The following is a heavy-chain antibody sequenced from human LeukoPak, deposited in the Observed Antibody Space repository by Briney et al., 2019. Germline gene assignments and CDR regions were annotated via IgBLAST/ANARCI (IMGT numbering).Heavy chain of an antibody. D-gene: IGHD3-22*01. CDR1: GFTFSDYW. V-gene: IGHV3-74*01. CDR3: AKSSVYYGSSASCDH. Sequence: GGSLRLSCAASGFTFSDYWMHWVRQAPGKGLVWVSRINSDGSSTRYADSVKGRFTISRDNAKNTLYLQMSSLRAEDTAVYYSAKSSVYYGSSASCDHWGQGTLVTVSP. CDR2: INSDGSST. J-gene: IGHJ4*02.